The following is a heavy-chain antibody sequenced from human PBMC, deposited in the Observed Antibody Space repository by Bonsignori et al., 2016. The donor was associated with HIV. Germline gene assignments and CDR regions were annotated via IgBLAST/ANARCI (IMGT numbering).Heavy chain of an antibody. CDR2: INPNSGGT. CDR3: ARDRKSYPDYYYGSGSYYTG. Sequence: WVRQAPGQGLEWMGWINPNSGGTNYAQKFQGRVTMTRDTSISTAYMELSRLRSDDTAVYYCARDRKSYPDYYYGSGSYYTGWGQGTLVTVSS. V-gene: IGHV1-2*02. D-gene: IGHD3-10*01. J-gene: IGHJ4*02.